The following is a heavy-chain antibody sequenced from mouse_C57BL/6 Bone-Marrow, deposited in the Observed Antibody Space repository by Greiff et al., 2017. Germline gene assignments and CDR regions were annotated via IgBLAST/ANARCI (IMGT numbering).Heavy chain of an antibody. J-gene: IGHJ1*03. V-gene: IGHV14-4*01. CDR3: TKGYYDGVGYFDV. Sequence: VQLQQSGAELVRPGASVKLSCTASGFNIKDDYMHWVKQRPEQGLEWIGWIDPENGDTEYAAKFQGKATITADTSSNTAYLQLSSLTSEYTAVYDCTKGYYDGVGYFDVWGTGTTVTVSS. CDR1: GFNIKDDY. CDR2: IDPENGDT. D-gene: IGHD1-1*01.